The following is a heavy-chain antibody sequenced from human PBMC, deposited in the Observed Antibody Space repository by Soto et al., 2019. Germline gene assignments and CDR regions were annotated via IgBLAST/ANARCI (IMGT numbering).Heavy chain of an antibody. V-gene: IGHV4-4*07. J-gene: IGHJ6*02. CDR2: IYTSGST. CDR1: GGSISSYY. CDR3: ARDSYYDFWSGYYYYYYGMDV. D-gene: IGHD3-3*01. Sequence: SETLSLTCTGSGGSISSYYWSWIRQPAGKGLEWIGRIYTSGSTNYNPSLKSRVTMSVDTSKNQFSLKLSSVTAADTAVYYCARDSYYDFWSGYYYYYYGMDVWGQGTTVTVSS.